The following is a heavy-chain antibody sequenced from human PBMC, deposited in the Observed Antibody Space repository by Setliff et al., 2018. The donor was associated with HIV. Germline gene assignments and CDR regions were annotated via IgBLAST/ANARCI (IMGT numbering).Heavy chain of an antibody. Sequence: GGSLRLSCTTSGFTFGSYGMHWVRQAPGKGLEWVANIWYDGSEKYYADSVKGRFTISRDKSKNTVFLQMNSLRVDDTAVYYCARVFLEWLLYRPDYVMDVWGQGTTVTVSS. D-gene: IGHD3-3*01. J-gene: IGHJ6*02. CDR1: GFTFGSYG. CDR2: IWYDGSEK. V-gene: IGHV3-33*01. CDR3: ARVFLEWLLYRPDYVMDV.